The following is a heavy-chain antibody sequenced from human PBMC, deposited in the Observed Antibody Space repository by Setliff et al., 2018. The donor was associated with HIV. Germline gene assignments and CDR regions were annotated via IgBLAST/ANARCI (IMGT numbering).Heavy chain of an antibody. D-gene: IGHD2-2*02. CDR2: NNSDGISI. CDR1: GFTFTTYW. J-gene: IGHJ5*02. Sequence: GGSLRVSCAASGFTFTTYWMHGVRQVPGKGLVWVSRNNSDGISIGYADSVKGRFTISRDNVNNAVYLQMNSLRAEDTAIYYCANIRLGSWGQGTLVTVSS. CDR3: ANIRLGS. V-gene: IGHV3-74*01.